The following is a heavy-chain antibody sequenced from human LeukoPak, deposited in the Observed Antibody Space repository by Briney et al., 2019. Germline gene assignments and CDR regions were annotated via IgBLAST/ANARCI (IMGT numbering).Heavy chain of an antibody. V-gene: IGHV3-30*03. Sequence: GGSLRLSCAASGFTFSSYGMHWVRQAPGKGLEWVAVISYDGSNKYYADSVKGRFTISRDNSKNTLYLQMNSLRAEDTAVYYCASALIAAAGRSAFDIWGQGTMVTVSS. CDR1: GFTFSSYG. D-gene: IGHD6-13*01. CDR2: ISYDGSNK. CDR3: ASALIAAAGRSAFDI. J-gene: IGHJ3*02.